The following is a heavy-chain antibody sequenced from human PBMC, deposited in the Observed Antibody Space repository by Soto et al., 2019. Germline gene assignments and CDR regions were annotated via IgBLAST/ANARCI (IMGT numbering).Heavy chain of an antibody. CDR3: LRGGRGSFRYSGY. V-gene: IGHV3-7*01. CDR2: IKHDGSEK. J-gene: IGHJ4*02. CDR1: GFSFTEYW. Sequence: EVQLVESGGGLVQPGGSLRLSCTASGFSFTEYWMSWVRPTPGQGLEWVASIKHDGSEKQYVDSVKGRFTIARDNAKNSLYLQMNTLRAEASAVYYCLRGGRGSFRYSGYWGQVTLVTVSS. D-gene: IGHD3-16*02.